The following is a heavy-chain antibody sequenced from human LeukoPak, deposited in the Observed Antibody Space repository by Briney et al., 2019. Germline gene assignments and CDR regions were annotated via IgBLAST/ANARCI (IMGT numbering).Heavy chain of an antibody. J-gene: IGHJ6*03. CDR2: ISYDGSNK. Sequence: GGSLRLSCAASGFTFSSYAMHWVHQAPGKGLEWVAVISYDGSNKYYADSVKGRFTISRDNSKNTLYLQMNSLRAEDTAVYYCARDQVAVAIYYMDVWGKGTTATVSS. V-gene: IGHV3-30-3*01. CDR3: ARDQVAVAIYYMDV. D-gene: IGHD6-19*01. CDR1: GFTFSSYA.